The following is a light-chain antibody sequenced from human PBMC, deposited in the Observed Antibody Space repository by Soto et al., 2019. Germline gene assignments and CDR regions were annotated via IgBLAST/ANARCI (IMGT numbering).Light chain of an antibody. CDR3: QQYYSYPRT. Sequence: MTQSPSSLSASTGDRYTITCRASQGISSYLAWYQQKPGKAPMLLIYAAYNLQSGVPSRFSGSGSGTDFTLTISCLQSEDFATYYCQQYYSYPRTFGQGTKVDNK. CDR2: AAY. CDR1: QGISSY. V-gene: IGKV1-8*01. J-gene: IGKJ1*01.